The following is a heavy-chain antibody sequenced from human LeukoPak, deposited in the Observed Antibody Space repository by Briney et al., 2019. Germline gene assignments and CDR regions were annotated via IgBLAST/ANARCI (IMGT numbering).Heavy chain of an antibody. J-gene: IGHJ3*02. Sequence: SETLSLTCTVSGGSLSSSTYYWGWIRQPPGKGLEWIGSIYYIGSTYYNPSLMGRVTISVDTSKNQFSLKLSSVTAADTAVYYCARGAASQYAFDIWGQGTMVTVSS. V-gene: IGHV4-39*07. CDR2: IYYIGST. D-gene: IGHD6-25*01. CDR1: GGSLSSSTYY. CDR3: ARGAASQYAFDI.